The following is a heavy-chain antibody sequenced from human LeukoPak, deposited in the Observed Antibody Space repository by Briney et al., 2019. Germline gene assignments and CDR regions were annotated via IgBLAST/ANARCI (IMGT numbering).Heavy chain of an antibody. CDR2: IYHTGSP. J-gene: IGHJ3*01. V-gene: IGHV4-31*03. D-gene: IGHD3-9*01. CDR3: ARGGHFDSLEYAFDV. CDR1: GGSISSDIYY. Sequence: MPSQTLSLTCTVSGGSISSDIYYWGWIRHHPEKCLEWIGYIYHTGSPYQNPSLKSRATLSVDTYQNQFSLRLDSVTAADTAVYYCARGGHFDSLEYAFDVWGQGTMVTVSS.